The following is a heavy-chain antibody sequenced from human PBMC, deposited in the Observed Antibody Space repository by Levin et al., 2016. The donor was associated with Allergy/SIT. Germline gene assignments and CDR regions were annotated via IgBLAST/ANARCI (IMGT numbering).Heavy chain of an antibody. CDR2: INPSGGST. J-gene: IGHJ6*02. CDR1: GYTFTSYY. CDR3: ARESDVDTATSYYYGMDV. D-gene: IGHD5-18*01. V-gene: IGHV1-46*01. Sequence: ASVKVSCKASGYTFTSYYMHWVRQAPGQGLEWMGIINPSGGSTSYAQKFQGRVTMTRDTSTSTVYMELSSLRSEDTAVYYCARESDVDTATSYYYGMDVWGQGTTVTVSS.